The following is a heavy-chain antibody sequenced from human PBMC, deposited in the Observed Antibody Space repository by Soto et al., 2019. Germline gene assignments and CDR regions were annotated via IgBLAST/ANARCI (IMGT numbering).Heavy chain of an antibody. V-gene: IGHV3-30*18. J-gene: IGHJ3*02. CDR2: ISYDGSNK. Sequence: QVQLVESGGGVVQPGRSLRLSCAASGFTFSSYGMHWVRQAPGKGLEWVAVISYDGSNKYYADSVKGRFTISRDNSKNTLCLQMNSLRAEDTAVYYCAKDGPDCGGDCWNDAFDIWGQGTMVTVSS. CDR1: GFTFSSYG. D-gene: IGHD2-21*02. CDR3: AKDGPDCGGDCWNDAFDI.